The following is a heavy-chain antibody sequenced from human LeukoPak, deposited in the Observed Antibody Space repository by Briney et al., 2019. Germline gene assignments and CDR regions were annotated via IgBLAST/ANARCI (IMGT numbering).Heavy chain of an antibody. D-gene: IGHD2-15*01. J-gene: IGHJ5*02. CDR1: GFYFSSYW. Sequence: GGSLRLSCAASGFYFSSYWMSWVRQAPGKGLEWVAVIWSDGSNKYYADSVRGRFTISRDNSKNTLYLQMNSLRAEDTAVYYCARVTMVAAASYNWFVPWGQGTLVTASS. V-gene: IGHV3-33*08. CDR2: IWSDGSNK. CDR3: ARVTMVAAASYNWFVP.